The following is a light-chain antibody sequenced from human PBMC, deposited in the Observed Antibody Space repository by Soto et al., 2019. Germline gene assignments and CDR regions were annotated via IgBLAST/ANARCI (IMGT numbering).Light chain of an antibody. J-gene: IGLJ1*01. CDR2: DVS. Sequence: QSVLTQPPSVSGSPGQSVAISCTGTSSDVGSYYSVSWYQQPPGTAPKLMIYDVSNRPSGVPDRFSGSKSGNTASLTISGLQADDEADYYCSSYTSSSTDVFGTGTKLTVL. CDR1: SSDVGSYYS. CDR3: SSYTSSSTDV. V-gene: IGLV2-18*02.